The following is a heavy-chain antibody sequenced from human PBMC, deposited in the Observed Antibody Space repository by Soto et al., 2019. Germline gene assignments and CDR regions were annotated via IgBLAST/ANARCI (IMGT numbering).Heavy chain of an antibody. CDR2: IYYGGST. V-gene: IGHV4-39*02. CDR1: GGSVTTNNYY. D-gene: IGHD6-19*01. CDR3: AKTKWLPDQDAFDI. Sequence: PSETLSLPCTVSGGSVTTNNYYWGWIRKAPGKGLEWIGNIYYGGSTYYNPSLKSRVTISVDTSKNHFSLKLTSVTAADTAIYFCAKTKWLPDQDAFDIWGQGTMVTVSS. J-gene: IGHJ3*02.